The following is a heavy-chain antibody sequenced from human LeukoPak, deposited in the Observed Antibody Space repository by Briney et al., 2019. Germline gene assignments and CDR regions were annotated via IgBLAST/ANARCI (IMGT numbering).Heavy chain of an antibody. J-gene: IGHJ4*02. CDR3: AKERGRGRYYGSGSYQGYFDY. V-gene: IGHV3-30*02. D-gene: IGHD3-10*01. CDR1: AFSFSTYG. CDR2: IRYDGSNK. Sequence: GGSLRLSCAASAFSFSTYGMHWVRQAPGKGLEWVAFIRYDGSNKYYTDSVKGRFTISRDNSKNSLYLQMNSLRTEDTALYYCAKERGRGRYYGSGSYQGYFDYWGQGTLVTVSS.